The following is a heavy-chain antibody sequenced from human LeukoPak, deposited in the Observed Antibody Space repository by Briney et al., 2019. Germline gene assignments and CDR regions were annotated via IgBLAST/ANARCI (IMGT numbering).Heavy chain of an antibody. CDR1: GGTFRSYA. CDR3: ARYRPGYSSGGSCYFGLDY. J-gene: IGHJ4*02. D-gene: IGHD2-15*01. CDR2: IIAIFGTA. Sequence: SVTVSFKSSGGTFRSYAISLMRHAPGQGLECMGEIIAIFGTANYAQKFQGTVTITADESTSTVYMELSSLRSEDTAVYYCARYRPGYSSGGSCYFGLDYWGQGTLVTVSS. V-gene: IGHV1-69*13.